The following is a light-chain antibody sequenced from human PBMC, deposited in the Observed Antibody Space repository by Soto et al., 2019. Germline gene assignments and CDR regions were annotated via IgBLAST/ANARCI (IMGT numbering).Light chain of an antibody. CDR2: GAS. CDR3: QQYNNWPLT. CDR1: QTVSSN. V-gene: IGKV3-15*01. Sequence: EIVLTQSPSTLSVSPGDRATLSCRASQTVSSNLAWYQQRPGQAPRLLIYGASTRATGIPARFSGSGSGTEFTLTINSLQSEDFAVYYCQQYNNWPLTFGGGTKVDI. J-gene: IGKJ4*01.